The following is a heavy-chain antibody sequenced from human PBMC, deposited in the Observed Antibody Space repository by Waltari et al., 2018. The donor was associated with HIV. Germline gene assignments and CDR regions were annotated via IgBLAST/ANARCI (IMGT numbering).Heavy chain of an antibody. CDR3: VRDYDSSGYYSANWFDP. V-gene: IGHV3-74*01. Sequence: EVQLVESGGGLVQPGGSLRLSCVASGFTFRSYWMHWVREGPGRGLGWVSRNKNYGSNTNYADSVKGRFTISRDNAKNTLYLQMNSLRAEDTAVYSCVRDYDSSGYYSANWFDPWGQGTLVTVSS. CDR2: NKNYGSNT. CDR1: GFTFRSYW. D-gene: IGHD3-22*01. J-gene: IGHJ5*02.